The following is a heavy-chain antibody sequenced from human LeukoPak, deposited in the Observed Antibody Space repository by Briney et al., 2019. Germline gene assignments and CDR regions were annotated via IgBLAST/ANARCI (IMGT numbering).Heavy chain of an antibody. CDR1: GYTFTSYG. J-gene: IGHJ4*02. D-gene: IGHD1-26*01. CDR2: ISAYNGNT. V-gene: IGHV1-18*01. Sequence: ASVKVSCKASGYTFTSYGISWVRQAPGQGLEWMGWISAYNGNTNYAQKFQGRVTMTRDTSISTAYMELSRLTSDDTAVYFCASAIVGATNYWGQGTLVTVSS. CDR3: ASAIVGATNY.